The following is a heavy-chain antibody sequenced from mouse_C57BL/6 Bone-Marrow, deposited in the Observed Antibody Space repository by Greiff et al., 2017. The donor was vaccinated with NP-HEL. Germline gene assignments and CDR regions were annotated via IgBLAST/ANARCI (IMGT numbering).Heavy chain of an antibody. V-gene: IGHV5-4*01. CDR3: ARERRDYDDYAMDY. CDR1: GFTFSSYA. D-gene: IGHD2-4*01. J-gene: IGHJ4*01. CDR2: ISDGGSYT. Sequence: EVQLVESGGGLVKPGGSLKLSCAASGFTFSSYAMSWVRQTPEKRLEWVATISDGGSYTYYPDNVKGRFTISRDNAKNNLYLQMSHLKSEDTAMYYCARERRDYDDYAMDYWGQGTSVTVSS.